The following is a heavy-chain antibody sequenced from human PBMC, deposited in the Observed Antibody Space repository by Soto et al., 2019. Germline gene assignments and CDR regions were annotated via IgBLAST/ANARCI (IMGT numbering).Heavy chain of an antibody. CDR2: VSGSGGST. V-gene: IGHV3-23*01. CDR1: GFTFSSYA. Sequence: EVQLLESGGGLVQPGGSLRLSCAASGFTFSSYAMRWVRQAPGKGLEWVSAVSGSGGSTYYADSVKGRFTISRDNSQNTRYLQLNSLRAEATAVYYCARSGPGTYFDYWGQGTLVTVSS. D-gene: IGHD3-3*01. J-gene: IGHJ4*02. CDR3: ARSGPGTYFDY.